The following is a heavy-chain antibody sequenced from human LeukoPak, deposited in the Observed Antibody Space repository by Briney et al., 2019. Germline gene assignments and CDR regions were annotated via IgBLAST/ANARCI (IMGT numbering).Heavy chain of an antibody. Sequence: SETLSLTCTVSGASISSSDRYWGWIRQPPGKGLEWIGSIYYSGITYHNPSLKSRVTISVDTSKNQFSLKLSSVTAADTAVYYCARLHYGGNYGYYYYYMDVWGKGTTVTISS. CDR1: GASISSSDRY. D-gene: IGHD4-23*01. CDR3: ARLHYGGNYGYYYYYMDV. V-gene: IGHV4-39*01. J-gene: IGHJ6*03. CDR2: IYYSGIT.